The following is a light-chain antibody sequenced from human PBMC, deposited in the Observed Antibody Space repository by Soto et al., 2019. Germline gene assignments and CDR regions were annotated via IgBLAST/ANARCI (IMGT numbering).Light chain of an antibody. CDR1: SSDVGGYNY. J-gene: IGLJ1*01. V-gene: IGLV2-14*03. CDR2: DVN. CDR3: SSYTRSSTYV. Sequence: QSVLTQPASVSGAPGQSIAIPCTGTSSDVGGYNYVSWYQHHPGKAPKLMVYDVNNRPSGVSNRFSGSKSGNTASLTFFGLQAEDEADYYCSSYTRSSTYVFGTGTKVTVL.